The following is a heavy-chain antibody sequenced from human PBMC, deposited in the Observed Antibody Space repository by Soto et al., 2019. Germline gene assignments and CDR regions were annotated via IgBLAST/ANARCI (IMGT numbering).Heavy chain of an antibody. Sequence: VKVSCKASGYTFNFYGITWVRQAPGQGLEWMGWISGFNGNTNYAADLQGRVTMTTGTSTSTAYMELRGLRSDDTAVYYCARIGVSSGHESPDFDSWGQGTLVTVSS. D-gene: IGHD3-16*01. CDR1: GYTFNFYG. V-gene: IGHV1-18*01. CDR2: ISGFNGNT. J-gene: IGHJ4*02. CDR3: ARIGVSSGHESPDFDS.